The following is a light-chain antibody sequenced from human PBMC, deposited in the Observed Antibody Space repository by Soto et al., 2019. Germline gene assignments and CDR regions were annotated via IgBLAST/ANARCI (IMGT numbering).Light chain of an antibody. CDR2: NVN. V-gene: IGLV2-11*01. CDR1: SSDVGGYHY. Sequence: QSALTQPRSVSGSPGQSVTIACTGTSSDVGGYHYVSWYQHHPGKAPKLMIFNVNERPSGVPARFSGSKSGNTASLTISGIQAEDEADYYCCSYAGIYTVVFGGGTKLTVL. J-gene: IGLJ2*01. CDR3: CSYAGIYTVV.